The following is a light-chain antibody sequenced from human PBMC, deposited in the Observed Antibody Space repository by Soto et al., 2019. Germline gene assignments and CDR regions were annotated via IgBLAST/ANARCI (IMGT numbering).Light chain of an antibody. J-gene: IGKJ5*01. CDR2: DAS. CDR3: QQRSNWPPT. CDR1: HSVSSSY. V-gene: IGKV3-11*01. Sequence: EIVLTQSPGTLSFTPGERATLSCRASHSVSSSYLAWYQQKPGQAPRLLIDDASNRATGIPARFSGSGSGTDFTLTISSLEPEDFAVYYCQQRSNWPPTFGQGTRLEI.